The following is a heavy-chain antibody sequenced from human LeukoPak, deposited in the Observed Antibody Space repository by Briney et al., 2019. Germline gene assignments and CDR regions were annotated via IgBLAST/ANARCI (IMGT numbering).Heavy chain of an antibody. V-gene: IGHV4-34*01. CDR3: ASTSSHNN. CDR2: INHSGST. J-gene: IGHJ4*02. Sequence: SETLSLTCAVYGGSFSGYYWSWIRQPPGKGLEWIGEINHSGSTNYNPSLKSRVTISVDTSKNHLSLKLSSVTAADTAVYYCASTSSHNNWGQGTLVTVSS. CDR1: GGSFSGYY. D-gene: IGHD1-1*01.